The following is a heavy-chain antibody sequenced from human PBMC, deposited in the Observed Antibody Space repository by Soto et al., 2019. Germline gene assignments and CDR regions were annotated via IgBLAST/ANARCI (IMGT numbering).Heavy chain of an antibody. D-gene: IGHD6-13*01. V-gene: IGHV1-18*01. CDR3: ATTLSSSWPDY. CDR2: ISAYNGNT. CDR1: GYTFTIYG. Sequence: ASVKVSCKASGYTFTIYGINWVRQAPGQGLEWMGWISAYNGNTNYAQKFQGRVTITADESTSTAYMELSSLRSEDTAVYYCATTLSSSWPDYWGQGTLVTVSS. J-gene: IGHJ4*02.